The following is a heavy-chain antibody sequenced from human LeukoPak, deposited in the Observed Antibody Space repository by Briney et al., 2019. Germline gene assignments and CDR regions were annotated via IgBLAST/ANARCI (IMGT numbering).Heavy chain of an antibody. J-gene: IGHJ5*02. CDR1: GYTFTGYY. CDR3: ARDGEGTDLNWFDP. D-gene: IGHD1-1*01. CDR2: INPNSGGT. V-gene: IGHV1-2*02. Sequence: GASVKVSCKASGYTFTGYYMHWVRQAPGQGLEWTGWINPNSGGTNYAQKFQGRVTMTRDTSISTAYMELSSLRSEDTAVYYCARDGEGTDLNWFDPWGQGTLVTVSS.